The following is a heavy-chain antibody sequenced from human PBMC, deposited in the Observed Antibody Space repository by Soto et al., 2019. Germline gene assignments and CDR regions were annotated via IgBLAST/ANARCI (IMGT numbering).Heavy chain of an antibody. J-gene: IGHJ3*02. CDR1: GLPFSSYR. D-gene: IGHD3-3*01. V-gene: IGHV3-7*05. Sequence: EVRLAQSGGGLVQPGGSLRLSCSGSGLPFSSYRMSWVRQAPGKGLVWVANINQDGSEIDYVESVRGRFTVSRDNAENSVHLQMNGLGAEDTAVYYCARGYYDLWDVYNGFDMWGQGTTVIVSS. CDR3: ARGYYDLWDVYNGFDM. CDR2: INQDGSEI.